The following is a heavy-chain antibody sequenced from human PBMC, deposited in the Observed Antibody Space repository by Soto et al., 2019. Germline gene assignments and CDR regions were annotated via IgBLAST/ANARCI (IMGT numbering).Heavy chain of an antibody. CDR1: GGSISSGDYY. CDR3: ARETQLESSSSYCSGGGCYSGRGNWFDP. D-gene: IGHD2-15*01. V-gene: IGHV4-30-4*01. Sequence: PSETLSLTCTVSGGSISSGDYYWSWIRQPPGKGLEWIGYIYYSGSTYYNPSLKSRVTISVDTSKNQFSLKLSSVTAADTAVYYCARETQLESSSSYCSGGGCYSGRGNWFDPWGQGTLVTVSS. CDR2: IYYSGST. J-gene: IGHJ5*02.